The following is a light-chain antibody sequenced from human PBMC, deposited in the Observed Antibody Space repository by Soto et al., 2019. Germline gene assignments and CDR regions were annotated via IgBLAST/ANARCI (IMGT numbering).Light chain of an antibody. CDR3: QQADSFPWT. CDR2: DTS. V-gene: IGKV3-15*01. CDR1: QSVSSL. J-gene: IGKJ1*01. Sequence: IVLTQSPATLSVSPGERATLSCRASQSVSSLLAWYQQKPRQAPRLLIYDTSTRATGIPARFSGSGSGTAFTLTVSSLQPEDFAIYYCQQADSFPWTFGQGTRVEIK.